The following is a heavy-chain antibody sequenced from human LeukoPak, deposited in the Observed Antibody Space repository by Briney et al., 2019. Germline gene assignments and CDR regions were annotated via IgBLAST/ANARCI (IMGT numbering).Heavy chain of an antibody. CDR1: GGSISSYY. J-gene: IGHJ5*02. CDR2: IYYCGST. CDR3: ARRLYCSSTSCQGNWFDP. Sequence: SETLSLTCTVSGGSISSYYWSWIRQPPGKGLEWIGYIYYCGSTNYNPSLKSRVTISVDTSKNQFSLKLSSVTAADTAVYYCARRLYCSSTSCQGNWFDPWGQGTLVTVSS. V-gene: IGHV4-59*08. D-gene: IGHD2-2*01.